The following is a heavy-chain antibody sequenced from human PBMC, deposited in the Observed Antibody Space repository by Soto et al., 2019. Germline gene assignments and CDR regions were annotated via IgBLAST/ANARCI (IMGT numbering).Heavy chain of an antibody. V-gene: IGHV4-39*01. CDR2: IYYSGST. CDR1: GGFISSSSYY. D-gene: IGHD2-21*01. J-gene: IGHJ5*02. Sequence: SETLSLTCTVSGGFISSSSYYWGWIRQPPGKGLEWIGSIYYSGSTYYNPSLKSRVTISVDTSKNQFSLKLSSVTAADTAVYYCARHIMVAAPFDPWGQGTLVTVSS. CDR3: ARHIMVAAPFDP.